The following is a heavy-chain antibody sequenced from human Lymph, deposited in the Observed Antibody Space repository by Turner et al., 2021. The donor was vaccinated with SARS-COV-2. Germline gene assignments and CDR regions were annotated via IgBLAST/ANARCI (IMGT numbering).Heavy chain of an antibody. J-gene: IGHJ4*02. Sequence: QVQLVQSGAEVKKPGSSVKVSCKASGGTFSSYAISWVRQAPGQGLEWMGGINPMAEIANYAKKFQGRVTNTADKSKSTAYMELSSLGTGETAVYYWARDGTGPLGYWGQGTLVTVSS. CDR3: ARDGTGPLGY. D-gene: IGHD1-1*01. CDR1: GGTFSSYA. V-gene: IGHV1-69*10. CDR2: INPMAEIA.